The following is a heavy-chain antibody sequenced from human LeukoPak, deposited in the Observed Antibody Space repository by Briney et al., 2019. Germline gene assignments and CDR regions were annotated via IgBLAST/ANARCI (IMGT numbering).Heavy chain of an antibody. Sequence: SETLSLTCAVYGGSFSGYYWSWIRQPAGKGLEWIGHIYTSGSTNCNPSLKSRVTMSVDTSKNQFSLKLNSVSAADTAVYYCARDAGSYTYYYGSGSLNWFDSWGQGTLVTVSS. D-gene: IGHD3-10*01. CDR2: IYTSGST. J-gene: IGHJ5*01. V-gene: IGHV4-4*07. CDR3: ARDAGSYTYYYGSGSLNWFDS. CDR1: GGSFSGYY.